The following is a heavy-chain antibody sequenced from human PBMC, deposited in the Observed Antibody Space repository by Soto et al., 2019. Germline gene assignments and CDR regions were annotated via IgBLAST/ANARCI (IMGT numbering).Heavy chain of an antibody. CDR1: GGSISSGGYY. J-gene: IGHJ6*02. Sequence: TSETLSLTCTVSGGSISSGGYYWSWIRQHPGKGLEWIGYIYYSGSTYYNPSLKSRVTISVDTSKNQFSLKLSSVTAADTAVYYCARVVPAYYYYGMDVWVQGTTVTVSS. CDR3: ARVVPAYYYYGMDV. V-gene: IGHV4-31*03. CDR2: IYYSGST.